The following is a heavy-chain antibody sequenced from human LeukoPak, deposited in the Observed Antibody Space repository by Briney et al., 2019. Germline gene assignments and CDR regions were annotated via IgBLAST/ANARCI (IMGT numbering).Heavy chain of an antibody. V-gene: IGHV3-23*01. D-gene: IGHD2/OR15-2a*01. Sequence: GGSLRLSCKASGFSLSTFAMSWVRRAPGKGLELVSTLSSSGSRTYYAGSVKGRFTISRDTSMNTVFLQMNSLRGDDTAIYYCAKNKGQLVPNYCMNVWGKGTTVTVS. CDR1: GFSLSTFA. J-gene: IGHJ6*03. CDR3: AKNKGQLVPNYCMNV. CDR2: LSSSGSRT.